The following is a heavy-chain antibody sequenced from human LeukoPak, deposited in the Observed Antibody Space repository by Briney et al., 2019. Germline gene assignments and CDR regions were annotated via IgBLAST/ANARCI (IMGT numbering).Heavy chain of an antibody. CDR3: AKALWFGELFIDY. V-gene: IGHV3-30*02. J-gene: IGHJ4*02. CDR1: GFTFSSYG. Sequence: PGGSLRLSCAASGFTFSSYGMHWVRQAPGKGLEWVAFIRYDGSNKYYADSVKGRFTISRDNSKNTLYLQMNSLRAEDTAVYYCAKALWFGELFIDYWGQGTLVTVSS. CDR2: IRYDGSNK. D-gene: IGHD3-10*01.